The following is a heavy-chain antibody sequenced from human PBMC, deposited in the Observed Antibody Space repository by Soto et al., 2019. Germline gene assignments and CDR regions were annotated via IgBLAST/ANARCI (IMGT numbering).Heavy chain of an antibody. D-gene: IGHD3-22*01. CDR3: ARESYYYDSSNYYFVQYYFDY. V-gene: IGHV3-7*01. J-gene: IGHJ4*02. CDR1: GFTFSSYW. Sequence: GGSLRLSCAASGFTFSSYWMSWVRQAPGKGLEWLANMKQDGSEENYVDSVKGRFTISRDNTKKSLYLQMNSLGAEDTAVYYCARESYYYDSSNYYFVQYYFDYWGQGTLVTVSS. CDR2: MKQDGSEE.